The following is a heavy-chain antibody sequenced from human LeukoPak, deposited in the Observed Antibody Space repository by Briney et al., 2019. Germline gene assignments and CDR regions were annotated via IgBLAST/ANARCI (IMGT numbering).Heavy chain of an antibody. CDR3: AKDGINALTYYFDC. D-gene: IGHD4/OR15-4a*01. J-gene: IGHJ4*02. Sequence: GSLRLSFAASGFPFSSYAMSWVRPAPGKGLEWVSGNSGSGGSTNYAEYVKGRFTISRDNSKNTLYLQMNSLRAEDTAVYYCAKDGINALTYYFDCWGQGTLVTVSS. CDR2: NSGSGGST. CDR1: GFPFSSYA. V-gene: IGHV3-23*01.